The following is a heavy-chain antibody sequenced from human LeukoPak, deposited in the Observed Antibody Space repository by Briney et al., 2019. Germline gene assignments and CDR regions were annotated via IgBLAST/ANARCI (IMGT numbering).Heavy chain of an antibody. Sequence: GGSLRLSCAASGFTFSSYSMNWVRQAPGKGLEWVSSISSSSGYIYYADSVKGRFTISRDNAKNSLYLRMNSLRAEDTAVYYCARDSSPPMIVVVTDYYYYGMDVWGQGTTVTVSS. V-gene: IGHV3-21*01. CDR1: GFTFSSYS. J-gene: IGHJ6*02. CDR3: ARDSSPPMIVVVTDYYYYGMDV. CDR2: ISSSSGYI. D-gene: IGHD3-22*01.